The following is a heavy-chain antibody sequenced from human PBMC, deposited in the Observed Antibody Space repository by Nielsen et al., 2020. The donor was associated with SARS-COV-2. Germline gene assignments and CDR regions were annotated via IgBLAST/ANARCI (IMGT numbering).Heavy chain of an antibody. V-gene: IGHV3-48*01. CDR1: GFTFSGYS. CDR2: ISSTGSLI. CDR3: ATPTIFGVVPI. D-gene: IGHD3-3*01. Sequence: GESLKISCAASGFTFSGYSVNWVRQAPGKGLEWISYISSTGSLIYYANSVKGRFTISRDNSKNTLYLQMNSLRAEDTAVYYCATPTIFGVVPIWGQGTMVTVSS. J-gene: IGHJ3*02.